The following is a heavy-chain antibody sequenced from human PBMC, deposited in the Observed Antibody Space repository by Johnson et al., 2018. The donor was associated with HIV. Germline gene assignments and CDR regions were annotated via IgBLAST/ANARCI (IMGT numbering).Heavy chain of an antibody. CDR1: GITFSSYA. D-gene: IGHD2-21*01. CDR2: ISGSGGST. V-gene: IGHV3-21*01. J-gene: IGHJ3*01. Sequence: VQLVESGGGVVQPGRSLRLSCAASGITFSSYAMHWVRQAPGKGLEWVSAISGSGGSTYYADSVKGRFTISRDYAKNSLYVQMNSLRAEDTAVYYCARLRWGSGDPLHDAFDVWGQGTMVTVSS. CDR3: ARLRWGSGDPLHDAFDV.